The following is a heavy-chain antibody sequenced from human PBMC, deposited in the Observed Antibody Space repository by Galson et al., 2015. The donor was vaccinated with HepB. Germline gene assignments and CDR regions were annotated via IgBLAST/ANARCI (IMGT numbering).Heavy chain of an antibody. CDR3: ARDGAASRPFAPGAFDI. Sequence: SLRRSCAASGFTFSSYSMNWVRQAPGKGLEWVSYISSSSSTIYYADSVKGRFTISRDNAKNSLYLQMNSLRAEDTAVYYCARDGAASRPFAPGAFDIWGQGTMVTVSS. D-gene: IGHD6-25*01. CDR1: GFTFSSYS. CDR2: ISSSSSTI. V-gene: IGHV3-48*01. J-gene: IGHJ3*02.